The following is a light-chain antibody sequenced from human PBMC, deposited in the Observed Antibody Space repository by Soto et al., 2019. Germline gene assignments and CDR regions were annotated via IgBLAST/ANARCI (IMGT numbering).Light chain of an antibody. CDR2: AAS. CDR3: QQYGSSPPKYT. V-gene: IGKV3-20*01. Sequence: ESVLTQSPGTLSLSPGERAALSCRASQSVSSSYLAWYQQKSGQAPRLLIYAASTRATGIPDRFSGSGSGTDFTLTISRLQPEDFAVCFWQQYGSSPPKYTFGQGNKLEIK. J-gene: IGKJ2*01. CDR1: QSVSSSY.